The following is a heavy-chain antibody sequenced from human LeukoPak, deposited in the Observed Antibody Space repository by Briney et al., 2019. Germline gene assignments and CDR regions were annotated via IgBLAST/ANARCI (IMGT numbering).Heavy chain of an antibody. D-gene: IGHD2-2*01. V-gene: IGHV3-23*01. J-gene: IGHJ6*02. CDR2: ISGSGGST. CDR3: TKDDPPSIVVVPAAIMRLYYYYYGIDV. CDR1: GFTFSSYA. Sequence: PGGSLRLSCAASGFTFSSYAMSWVRQAPGKGLEWVSAISGSGGSTYYADSVKGRFTISRDNSKNTLYLQMNSLRAEDTAVYYCTKDDPPSIVVVPAAIMRLYYYYYGIDVWGQGTTVAVSS.